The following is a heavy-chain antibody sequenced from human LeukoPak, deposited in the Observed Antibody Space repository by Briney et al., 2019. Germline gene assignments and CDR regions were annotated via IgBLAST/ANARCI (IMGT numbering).Heavy chain of an antibody. CDR1: GFTFSSYW. D-gene: IGHD4-23*01. V-gene: IGHV3-74*01. CDR3: AGDPDYGGYSRLDY. J-gene: IGHJ4*02. Sequence: GGSLRLSCAASGFTFSSYWMHWVRQAPGKGLVWVSRIKSDGSSTSYAGSVKGRFTISRDNAKNTLYLQMNSLRGEDTAVYYCAGDPDYGGYSRLDYWGQGTLVTVSS. CDR2: IKSDGSST.